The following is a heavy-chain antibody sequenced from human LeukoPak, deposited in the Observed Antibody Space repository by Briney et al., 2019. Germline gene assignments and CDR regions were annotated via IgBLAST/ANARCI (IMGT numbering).Heavy chain of an antibody. CDR1: GFTFSGYS. CDR3: AREDGLTAPFDY. D-gene: IGHD5-18*01. CDR2: ISSSSGTI. J-gene: IGHJ4*02. Sequence: GGSLRLSCAASGFTFSGYSMNWVRQAPGKGLEWVSYISSSSGTIYYADSVKGRFTISRDNAKNSLYLQMNSLRAEDMAVYYCAREDGLTAPFDYWGQGTLVTVPS. V-gene: IGHV3-48*01.